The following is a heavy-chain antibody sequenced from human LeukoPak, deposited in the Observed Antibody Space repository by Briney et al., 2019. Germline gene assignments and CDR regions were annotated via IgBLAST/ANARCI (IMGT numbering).Heavy chain of an antibody. CDR2: INHSGST. CDR1: GGSFSGYY. J-gene: IGHJ5*02. Sequence: SETLSLTCAVYGGSFSGYYWSWIRQPPGKGLEWIGEINHSGSTNYNPSLKSRVTISVDTSKNQFSLKLSSVTAADTAVYYCAREVRSGRDRTGIPRRYNWFDPWGQGTLVTVSS. CDR3: AREVRSGRDRTGIPRRYNWFDP. V-gene: IGHV4-34*01. D-gene: IGHD3-3*01.